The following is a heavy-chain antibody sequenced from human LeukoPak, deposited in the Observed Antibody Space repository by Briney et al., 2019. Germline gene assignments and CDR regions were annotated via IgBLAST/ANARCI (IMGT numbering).Heavy chain of an antibody. Sequence: GGSLRLSCAASGFTFSSYSMNWVRQAPGKGLEWVSSISSSSSYIYYADSVKGRFTISRDNAKNSLYLQMNSLRAEDTAVYYCAKDIGYCSSTSCSMFDDAFDIWGQGTMVTVSS. CDR3: AKDIGYCSSTSCSMFDDAFDI. V-gene: IGHV3-21*01. J-gene: IGHJ3*02. CDR1: GFTFSSYS. CDR2: ISSSSSYI. D-gene: IGHD2-2*03.